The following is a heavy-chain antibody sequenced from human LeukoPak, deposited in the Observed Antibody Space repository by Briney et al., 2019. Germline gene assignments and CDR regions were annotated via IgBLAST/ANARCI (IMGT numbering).Heavy chain of an antibody. Sequence: PGGSLRLSCAASGFTFSSYAIHWVRLAPGKWLEWVSFIRYDGSNEYYADSVKGRFAISRDNSKNTAYLQMNSLRGEDTAVYYCAKGRSSTSSLNALDIWGQGTLVTVSS. V-gene: IGHV3-30*02. CDR3: AKGRSSTSSLNALDI. J-gene: IGHJ3*02. D-gene: IGHD6-13*01. CDR2: IRYDGSNE. CDR1: GFTFSSYA.